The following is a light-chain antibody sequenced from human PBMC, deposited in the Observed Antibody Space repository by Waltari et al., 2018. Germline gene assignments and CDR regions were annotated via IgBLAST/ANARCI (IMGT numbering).Light chain of an antibody. CDR3: MVWHNNAVV. V-gene: IGLV5-45*03. CDR1: SGFNFGTYR. J-gene: IGLJ2*01. CDR2: YRSDSDK. Sequence: QAALTQQSSLSASPGASASLTCTLPSGFNFGTYRFYCSQQKPGSPPQYLLRYRSDSDKHQDYRVPLRFSGSNDASTNAWILLISGLHSEDEADSYCMVWHNNAVVFGGGTKLTVL.